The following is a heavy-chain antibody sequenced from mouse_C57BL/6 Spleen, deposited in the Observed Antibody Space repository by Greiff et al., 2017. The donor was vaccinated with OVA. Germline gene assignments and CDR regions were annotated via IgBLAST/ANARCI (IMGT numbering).Heavy chain of an antibody. J-gene: IGHJ4*01. CDR3: ARNGYYAMDY. V-gene: IGHV1-20*01. Sequence: RVEPGDSVQISCKASGYSFTGYFMNWVMQSHGKSLEWIGRINPYNGDTFYNQKFKGKATLTVDKSSSTAHMELRSLTSEDSAVYYCARNGYYAMDYWGQGTSVTVSS. CDR1: GYSFTGYF. CDR2: INPYNGDT.